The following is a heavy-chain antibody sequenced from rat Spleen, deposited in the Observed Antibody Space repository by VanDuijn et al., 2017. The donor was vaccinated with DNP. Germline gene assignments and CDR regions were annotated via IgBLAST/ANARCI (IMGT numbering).Heavy chain of an antibody. CDR2: FTTSGGNT. CDR1: GFTFSEYD. J-gene: IGHJ2*01. V-gene: IGHV5-25*01. Sequence: EVQLVESGGGLVQPGRSLKLSCAASGFTFSEYDMAWVRQAPTKGLEWVAAFTTSGGNTYYRDSVKGRFTVSRDNAKSTLYLQMDSLRSEDTATYYCARHPQTTGIPDYWGQGVMVTVSS. D-gene: IGHD1-7*01. CDR3: ARHPQTTGIPDY.